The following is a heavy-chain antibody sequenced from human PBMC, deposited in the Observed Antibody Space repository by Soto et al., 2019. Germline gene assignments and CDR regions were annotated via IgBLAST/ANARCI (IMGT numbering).Heavy chain of an antibody. CDR2: ISSSSSTI. Sequence: EVQLVESGGGLVQPGGSLRLSCAASGFTFSSYSMNWVRQAPGKGLEWVSYISSSSSTIYYADSVKGRFTISRDNAKNSLYLQMNSLRDEDTAVYYCARVLGRGSGSYYNGPLYTLYYYYGMDVWGQGTTVTVSS. CDR1: GFTFSSYS. D-gene: IGHD3-10*01. J-gene: IGHJ6*02. V-gene: IGHV3-48*02. CDR3: ARVLGRGSGSYYNGPLYTLYYYYGMDV.